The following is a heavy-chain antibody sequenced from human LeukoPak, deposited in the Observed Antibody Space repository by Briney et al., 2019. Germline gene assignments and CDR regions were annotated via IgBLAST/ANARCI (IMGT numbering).Heavy chain of an antibody. CDR1: GYTFTSYG. CDR2: ISAYNGNT. D-gene: IGHD2-2*01. V-gene: IGHV1-18*04. Sequence: ASVKVSCKASGYTFTSYGISWVRQAPGRGLEWMGWISAYNGNTNYAQKLQGRVTMTTDTSTSTAYMELRSLRSDDTAVYYCARGPRRAYCSSTSCPLQTDYWGQGTLVTVSS. J-gene: IGHJ4*02. CDR3: ARGPRRAYCSSTSCPLQTDY.